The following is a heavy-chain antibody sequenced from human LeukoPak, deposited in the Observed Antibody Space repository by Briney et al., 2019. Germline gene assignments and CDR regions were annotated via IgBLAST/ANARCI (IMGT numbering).Heavy chain of an antibody. CDR1: GDSISSSNYY. Sequence: SETLSLTCTVSGDSISSSNYYWGWIRQPPGKGLEWIGNIYYSGSTYYNPSLKSRVTISVDTSKNQFSLKLSSVTAADTAVYYCARVGIESSSWFDPWGQGTLVTVSS. CDR2: IYYSGST. V-gene: IGHV4-39*07. D-gene: IGHD1-26*01. J-gene: IGHJ5*02. CDR3: ARVGIESSSWFDP.